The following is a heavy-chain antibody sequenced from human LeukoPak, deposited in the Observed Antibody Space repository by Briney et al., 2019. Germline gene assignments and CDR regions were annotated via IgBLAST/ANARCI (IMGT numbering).Heavy chain of an antibody. CDR1: GGSISSYY. CDR3: ARDAYGNYFDY. J-gene: IGHJ4*02. Sequence: PSETLSLTCTVSGGSISSYYWSWIRQPPGKELEWIGYIYYSGSTNYNPSLKSRVTISVDTSKNQFSLKLSSVTAADTAVYYCARDAYGNYFDYWGQGTLDTVSS. CDR2: IYYSGST. D-gene: IGHD4-17*01. V-gene: IGHV4-59*01.